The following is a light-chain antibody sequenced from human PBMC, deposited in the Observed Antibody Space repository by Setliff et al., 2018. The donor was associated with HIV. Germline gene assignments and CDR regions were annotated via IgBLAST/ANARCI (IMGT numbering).Light chain of an antibody. V-gene: IGKV3-15*01. CDR3: QQYRKWPPLT. J-gene: IGKJ5*01. CDR2: GTS. Sequence: SPATLSVSPGAGATLSCTASQTISSNLAWYQQKPGQAPRLIIYGTSIMATGAPVRFSASGFGQEFTLTISSLESEDSAVYYWQQYRKWPPLTFGQGTRLEIK. CDR1: QTISSN.